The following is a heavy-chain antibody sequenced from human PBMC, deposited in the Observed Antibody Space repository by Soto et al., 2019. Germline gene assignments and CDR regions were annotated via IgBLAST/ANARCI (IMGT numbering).Heavy chain of an antibody. CDR3: AKAYGQWLGFDP. D-gene: IGHD6-19*01. CDR1: GFTFSSYA. V-gene: IGHV3-23*01. J-gene: IGHJ5*02. CDR2: ISGSGGST. Sequence: EVQLLESGGGLVQPGGSLRLSCAASGFTFSSYAMSWVRQAPGKGLEWVSAISGSGGSTYYADSVKGRFTISRDNSKNTLYLQMNSLRAEDTSVYYCAKAYGQWLGFDPWGQGTLVTVSS.